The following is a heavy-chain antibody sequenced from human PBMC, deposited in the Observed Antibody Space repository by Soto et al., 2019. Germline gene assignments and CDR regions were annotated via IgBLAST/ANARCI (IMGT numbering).Heavy chain of an antibody. V-gene: IGHV1-18*01. CDR1: GYSFTTYG. CDR3: VRDLNGDFYY. CDR2: INGYGHGA. J-gene: IGHJ4*02. D-gene: IGHD3-10*01. Sequence: QVQLVQSGAEVRQPEASVKVSCNASGYSFTTYGMSWVRQAPGQGLEYMGWINGYGHGAKYVQRFQGRFSMTTDTSTNTVYMDLRSLTSDDTAVYYCVRDLNGDFYYWGQGTVVIVSP.